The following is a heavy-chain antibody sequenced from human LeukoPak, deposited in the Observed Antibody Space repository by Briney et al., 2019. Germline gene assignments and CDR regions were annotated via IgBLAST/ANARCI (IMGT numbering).Heavy chain of an antibody. CDR1: GFTISSYF. V-gene: IGHV3-23*01. CDR3: AKDHGGNSWYYFDL. CDR2: IIGSGGST. J-gene: IGHJ4*02. D-gene: IGHD4-23*01. Sequence: GGSLRLSCAASGFTISSYFMSWVRQAPGKGLEWVSGIIGSGGSTYYADSVKGRFTISRDNSKNTLYLQVNSLTAEDTAVYYCAKDHGGNSWYYFDLWGQGTLVTVSS.